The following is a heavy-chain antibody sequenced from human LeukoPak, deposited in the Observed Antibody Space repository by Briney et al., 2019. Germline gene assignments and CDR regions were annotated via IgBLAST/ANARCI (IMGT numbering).Heavy chain of an antibody. Sequence: GSLRLSCAASGFTFSSYAMHWVRQAPGKGLEWVAVISYDGSNKYYADSVKGRFTISRDNSKNTLYLQMNSLRAEDTAVYYCAKGAGIVPAALWGQGTLVTVSS. D-gene: IGHD2-2*01. CDR2: ISYDGSNK. CDR3: AKGAGIVPAAL. CDR1: GFTFSSYA. J-gene: IGHJ4*02. V-gene: IGHV3-30-3*01.